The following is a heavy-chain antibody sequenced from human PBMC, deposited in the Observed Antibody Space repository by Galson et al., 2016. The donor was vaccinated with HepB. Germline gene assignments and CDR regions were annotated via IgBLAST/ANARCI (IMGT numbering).Heavy chain of an antibody. J-gene: IGHJ3*01. CDR1: GDSVSSSIW. Sequence: SETLSLTCAVTGDSVSSSIWWTWVRQSPRKGLEWVGEIHHSGTTHYNPSLRSRVSISLDTSKNQLSLKLNSVTAADTALYFCARPRILNDAFDVWGQGRMVIVSS. V-gene: IGHV4-4*02. D-gene: IGHD2/OR15-2a*01. CDR3: ARPRILNDAFDV. CDR2: IHHSGTT.